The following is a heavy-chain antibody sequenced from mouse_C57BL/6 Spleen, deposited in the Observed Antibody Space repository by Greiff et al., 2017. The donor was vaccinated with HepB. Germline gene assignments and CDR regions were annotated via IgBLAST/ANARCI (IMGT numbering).Heavy chain of an antibody. CDR2: INPSTGGT. Sequence: VHVKQSGPELVKPGASVKISCKASGYSFTGYYMNWVKQSPEKSLEWIGEINPSTGGTTYNQKFKAKATLTVDKSSSTAYMQLKSLTSEDSAVYYCARFDYPWYFDVWGTGTTVTVSS. V-gene: IGHV1-42*01. CDR3: ARFDYPWYFDV. J-gene: IGHJ1*03. CDR1: GYSFTGYY. D-gene: IGHD2-4*01.